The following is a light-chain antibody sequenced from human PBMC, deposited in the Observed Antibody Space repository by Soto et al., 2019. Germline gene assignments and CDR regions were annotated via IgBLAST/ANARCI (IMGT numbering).Light chain of an antibody. Sequence: QSALTQSASVSGSPGQSITISCTGTSSDVGGYNYVSWYQHHPGKAPKLMIYDVSNRPSGVPDRFSGSKSGNTASLTISGLQAEDEADYYCSSYTGRSTWVFGGGTKLTVL. CDR1: SSDVGGYNY. CDR2: DVS. J-gene: IGLJ3*02. V-gene: IGLV2-14*01. CDR3: SSYTGRSTWV.